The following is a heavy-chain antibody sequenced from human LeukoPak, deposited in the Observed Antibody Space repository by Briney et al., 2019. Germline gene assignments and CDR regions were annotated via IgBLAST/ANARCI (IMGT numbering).Heavy chain of an antibody. D-gene: IGHD6-6*01. Sequence: SETLSLTCTVSGGSISSSSYYWGWIRQPPGKGLEWIGSIYYSGSTHYNPSLKSRVTISVATSKNQFSLKLSSVTAADTAVYYCARLLEYSSSPEESLGFDYWGQGTLVTVSS. CDR3: ARLLEYSSSPEESLGFDY. CDR1: GGSISSSSYY. V-gene: IGHV4-39*01. J-gene: IGHJ4*02. CDR2: IYYSGST.